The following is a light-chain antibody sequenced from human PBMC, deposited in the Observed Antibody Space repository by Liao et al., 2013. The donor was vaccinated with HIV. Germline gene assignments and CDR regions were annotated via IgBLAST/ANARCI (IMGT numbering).Light chain of an antibody. V-gene: IGLV3-1*01. CDR1: ELGDKF. CDR3: YSAADNMRV. J-gene: IGLJ2*01. CDR2: QDT. Sequence: SYELTQPPSVSVSPGQTASITCSGDELGDKFVCWYQQKPGQSPVLVIYQDTKRPSGIPERFSGSSSGTTVTLTISGAQVEDEADYYCYSAADNMRVFGGGTKLTVL.